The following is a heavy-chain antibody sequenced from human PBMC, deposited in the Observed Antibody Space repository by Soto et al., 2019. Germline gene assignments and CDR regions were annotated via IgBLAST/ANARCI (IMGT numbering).Heavy chain of an antibody. D-gene: IGHD6-6*01. CDR1: GGPISSSSYY. V-gene: IGHV4-39*01. J-gene: IGHJ4*02. Sequence: SETLSLTCTVSGGPISSSSYYWGWIRQPPGKGLEWIGSIYYSGSTYYNPSPKSRVTISVDTSKNQFSLKLSSVTAADTAVYYCARLRYSSSSSPYWGQGTLVTVSS. CDR3: ARLRYSSSSSPY. CDR2: IYYSGST.